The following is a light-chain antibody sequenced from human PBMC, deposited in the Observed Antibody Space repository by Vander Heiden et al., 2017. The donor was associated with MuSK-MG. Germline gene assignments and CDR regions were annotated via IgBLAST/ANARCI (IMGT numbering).Light chain of an antibody. J-gene: IGKJ3*01. Sequence: EIVLTQSPATLSLSPGERATLSCRASQSVSSYLAWYQQKPGQAPRLLIYDASNRATGIPARFSGSGVGTDFTLTISSLEPEDFAVYYCQQRSNWPPGITFGHGTKVDIK. CDR3: QQRSNWPPGIT. CDR1: QSVSSY. V-gene: IGKV3-11*01. CDR2: DAS.